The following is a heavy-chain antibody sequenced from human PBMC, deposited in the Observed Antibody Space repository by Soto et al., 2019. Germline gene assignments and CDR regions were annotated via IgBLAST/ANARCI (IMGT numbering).Heavy chain of an antibody. V-gene: IGHV1-69*01. CDR2: FTPKFGTA. CDR3: ARGVVSGFEHWYFDL. CDR1: GVSFTDHG. J-gene: IGHJ2*01. D-gene: IGHD5-12*01. Sequence: QVQLVQSGAEVKKPGSSVKVSCRASGVSFTDHGISWLRQAPGQGLEWIGGFTPKFGTANYAPKFQGRVSITADESKTIASVTLSSLRPEDTAVYFCARGVVSGFEHWYFDLWGRGTLITVSS.